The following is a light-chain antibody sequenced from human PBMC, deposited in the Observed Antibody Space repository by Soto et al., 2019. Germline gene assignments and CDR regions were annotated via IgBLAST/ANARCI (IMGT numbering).Light chain of an antibody. J-gene: IGKJ3*01. CDR3: LQYNSYPVT. CDR1: QSFTAW. CDR2: KTS. V-gene: IGKV1-5*03. Sequence: IQMTQSPSTLSASVGDRVTITCRASQSFTAWLAWYQQKPGKAPNLLIYKTSTLQSGVPSRFSGSGSGSEFTLTISGLQPDDSATYYCLQYNSYPVTFGQGTKVEIK.